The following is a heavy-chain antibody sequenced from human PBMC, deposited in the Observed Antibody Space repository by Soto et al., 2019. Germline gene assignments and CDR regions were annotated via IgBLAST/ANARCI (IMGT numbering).Heavy chain of an antibody. V-gene: IGHV4-31*03. CDR3: ARGAGSYYYDSSGYRGGVDY. CDR1: GGSISSGGYY. Sequence: SETLSLTCTVSGGSISSGGYYWSWIRQHPGKGLEWIGYIYYSGSTYYNPSLKSRVTISVDTSKNQFSLKLSSVTAADTAVYYCARGAGSYYYDSSGYRGGVDYWGQGTLVTVSS. CDR2: IYYSGST. J-gene: IGHJ4*02. D-gene: IGHD3-22*01.